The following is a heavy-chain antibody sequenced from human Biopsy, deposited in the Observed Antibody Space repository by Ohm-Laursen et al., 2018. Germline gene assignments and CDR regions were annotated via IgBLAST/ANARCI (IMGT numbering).Heavy chain of an antibody. V-gene: IGHV3-9*01. J-gene: IGHJ3*02. CDR3: VKDKDFRDAFDI. Sequence: SLRLSCTASGFSFEDYGMHWVRQAPGKGLEWVSSISWQSATRNYADSMKGRFAISRDNAKKSLYLEVDSLRDEDTALYYCVKDKDFRDAFDIWGQGTMVTVPS. CDR1: GFSFEDYG. CDR2: ISWQSATR. D-gene: IGHD3-3*01.